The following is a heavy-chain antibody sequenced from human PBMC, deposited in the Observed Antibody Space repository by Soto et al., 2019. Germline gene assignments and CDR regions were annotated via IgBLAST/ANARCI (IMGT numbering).Heavy chain of an antibody. V-gene: IGHV3-9*01. Sequence: ESGGGLVQPGRSLRLSCAASGFTLDDYAMHWVRQAPGKGLEWVSGISWNSGSIGYADSVKGRFTISRDNAKNSLYLQMNSLRAEDTALYYCAKGNPTTPYYYYMDVWGKGTTVTVSS. CDR1: GFTLDDYA. CDR3: AKGNPTTPYYYYMDV. J-gene: IGHJ6*03. CDR2: ISWNSGSI. D-gene: IGHD1-7*01.